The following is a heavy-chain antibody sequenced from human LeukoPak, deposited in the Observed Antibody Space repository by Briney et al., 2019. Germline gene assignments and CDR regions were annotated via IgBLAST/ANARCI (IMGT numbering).Heavy chain of an antibody. V-gene: IGHV3-48*03. J-gene: IGHJ1*01. CDR2: ISSSGSTI. Sequence: GGSLRLSCAASGFTSSSYEMNWVRQAPGKGLEWVSYISSSGSTIYYADSVRGRFTISRDNAKNSLYLQMNSLRAEDTAVYYCARQYYYDSSGYYDAYFQHWGQGTLVTVSS. CDR3: ARQYYYDSSGYYDAYFQH. D-gene: IGHD3-22*01. CDR1: GFTSSSYE.